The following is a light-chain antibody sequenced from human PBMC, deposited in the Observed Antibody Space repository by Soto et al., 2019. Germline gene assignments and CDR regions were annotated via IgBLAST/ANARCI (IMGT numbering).Light chain of an antibody. Sequence: EIVLTQSPATLSLSPGERATLSCRASQSVNSHLAWYQQKPGQAPRLLIYDASNRATGIPARFSGSGTGTDFTLTISSLEPEDFAVYYCQQRSNWLTFGGGTKVGIK. CDR1: QSVNSH. V-gene: IGKV3-11*01. CDR3: QQRSNWLT. J-gene: IGKJ4*01. CDR2: DAS.